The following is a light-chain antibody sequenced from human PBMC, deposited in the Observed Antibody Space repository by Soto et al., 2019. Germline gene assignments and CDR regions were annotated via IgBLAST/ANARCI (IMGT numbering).Light chain of an antibody. CDR3: QQYDNLSWT. CDR1: QSVSSS. V-gene: IGKV3-11*01. J-gene: IGKJ1*01. Sequence: EIVLTQSPATLSLSPGERATLSCRASQSVSSSLAWYQQKPGQAPRLLIYDASKRATGIPARFSGSGSGTDFTLTISRLEPEDFAVYFCQQYDNLSWTFGQGTKVDIK. CDR2: DAS.